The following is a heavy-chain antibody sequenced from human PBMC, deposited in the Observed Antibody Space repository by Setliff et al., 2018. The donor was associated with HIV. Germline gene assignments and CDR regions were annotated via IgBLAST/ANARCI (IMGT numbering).Heavy chain of an antibody. V-gene: IGHV4-38-2*01. J-gene: IGHJ4*02. Sequence: SETLSLTCAVSSYSISGGYYWGWIRQTPRKGLEWIGSVYHSGSTYYAASLKSRVTISVDTSKNQFSLKLTSVTAADTAVYYCARQPPLSALQVWFGDYWGQGILVTV. CDR2: VYHSGST. D-gene: IGHD3-10*01. CDR3: ARQPPLSALQVWFGDY. CDR1: SYSISGGYY.